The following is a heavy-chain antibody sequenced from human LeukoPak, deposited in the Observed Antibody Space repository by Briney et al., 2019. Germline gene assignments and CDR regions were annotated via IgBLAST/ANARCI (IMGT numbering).Heavy chain of an antibody. D-gene: IGHD6-19*01. J-gene: IGHJ4*02. CDR1: GFTFSSYS. CDR2: ISSRSSYI. Sequence: SGGSLRLSCAASGFTFSSYSMNWVRQGPGKGLEWVSSISSRSSYIYYADSVKGRFTISRDNSKNTLYLQMNSLRAEDTAVYYCARDSSGCLDYWGQGTLVTVSS. CDR3: ARDSSGCLDY. V-gene: IGHV3-21*01.